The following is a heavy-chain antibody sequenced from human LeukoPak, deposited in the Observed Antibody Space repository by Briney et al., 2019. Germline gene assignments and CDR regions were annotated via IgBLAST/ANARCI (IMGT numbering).Heavy chain of an antibody. D-gene: IGHD2/OR15-2a*01. CDR2: IRSKGDGGTT. J-gene: IGHJ3*02. Sequence: PGGSLRLPCAASGFTVSNAWMSWVRQAPGKGLEWVGRIRSKGDGGTTDHAAPVKGRFTISRDDSKNTLNLQMNSLKTEDTAMYYCTTYNSRDAFDIWGQGTMVTVSS. CDR3: TTYNSRDAFDI. V-gene: IGHV3-15*01. CDR1: GFTVSNAW.